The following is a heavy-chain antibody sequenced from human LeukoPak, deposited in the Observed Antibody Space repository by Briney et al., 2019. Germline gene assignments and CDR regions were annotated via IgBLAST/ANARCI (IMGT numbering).Heavy chain of an antibody. D-gene: IGHD5-12*01. V-gene: IGHV4-39*01. CDR3: ARHGGLKYGGYEKRSDY. CDR1: GGSISSSSYF. J-gene: IGHJ4*02. Sequence: SETLSLTCTVSGGSISSSSYFWGWIRQPPGKGLEWIGSIYYSGSAYYNPSLESRVTISVDTSKNQFSLKLNSLTAADTAVYYCARHGGLKYGGYEKRSDYWGQGTLVTVSS. CDR2: IYYSGSA.